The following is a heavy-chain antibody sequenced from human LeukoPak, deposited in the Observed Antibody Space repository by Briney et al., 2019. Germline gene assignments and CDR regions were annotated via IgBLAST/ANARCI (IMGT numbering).Heavy chain of an antibody. D-gene: IGHD3-3*01. CDR2: ISGSGGST. CDR3: AKEGLYYDFWSGYLAFDY. Sequence: GGSLRLSCAASGFTFSSYAMSWVRQAPGKGLEWVSAISGSGGSTYYADSVKGRFTISRDNSKNTLYLQMNSLRAEDTAVYYCAKEGLYYDFWSGYLAFDYWGQGTLVTVSS. J-gene: IGHJ4*02. V-gene: IGHV3-23*01. CDR1: GFTFSSYA.